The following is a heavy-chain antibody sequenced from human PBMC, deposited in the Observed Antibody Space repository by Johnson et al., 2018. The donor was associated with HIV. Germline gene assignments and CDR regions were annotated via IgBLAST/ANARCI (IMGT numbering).Heavy chain of an antibody. V-gene: IGHV3-33*08. Sequence: QVQLVESGGGVVQPGRSLRLSCAASGFTFSSYPMHWVRQAPGKGLEWVAFIRFDGNNKYYADSVKGRFTISRDNSKNTLYLQMNSLKTEDTAVYYCTTGPPRIQLWLAPSVLELGDNVRGLLGLRWAMWG. D-gene: IGHD5-18*01. CDR2: IRFDGNNK. CDR1: GFTFSSYP. J-gene: IGHJ1*01. CDR3: TTGPPRIQLWLAPSVLELGDNVRGLLGLRWAM.